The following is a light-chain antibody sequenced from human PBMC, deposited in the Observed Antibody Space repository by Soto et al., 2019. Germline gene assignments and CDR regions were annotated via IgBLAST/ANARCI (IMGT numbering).Light chain of an antibody. V-gene: IGKV3-20*01. J-gene: IGKJ5*01. CDR2: GTS. CDR3: QHYVERSPIT. CDR1: QSVPRSY. Sequence: IVLTQSPNTLSLSPGERATLSCRAGQSVPRSYLAWYQQKPGQAPRLLIYGTSSRATGIPDRFSGSGSGTDFTLTISRLEPEDFALYYCQHYVERSPITFGQGTRLEIK.